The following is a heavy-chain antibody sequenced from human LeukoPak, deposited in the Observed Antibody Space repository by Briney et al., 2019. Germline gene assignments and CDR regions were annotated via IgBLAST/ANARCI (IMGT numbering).Heavy chain of an antibody. CDR3: ARRGHGYGSPFDY. D-gene: IGHD5-18*01. J-gene: IGHJ4*02. CDR1: GFTVSSNY. V-gene: IGHV3-66*04. Sequence: GGSLRLSCAVSGFTVSSNYMNWVRQAPGKGLEWVSMIYPNGNTFYTDSVKGRFTISRDNSKNTLDLQMSSLKAEDTAVYYCARRGHGYGSPFDYWGQGTLVTVSS. CDR2: IYPNGNT.